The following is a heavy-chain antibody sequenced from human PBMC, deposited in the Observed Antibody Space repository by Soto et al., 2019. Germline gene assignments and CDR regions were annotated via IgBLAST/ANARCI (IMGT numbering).Heavy chain of an antibody. D-gene: IGHD5-12*01. V-gene: IGHV4-34*01. CDR2: INHSGST. Sequence: PSETLSLTCAVYGGSFSGYYWSWIRQPPGKGLEWIGEINHSGSTNYNPSLKSRVTISVDTSKNQFSLKLSSVTAADTAVYYCAAEATILNWFDPWGQGTLVTVSS. CDR3: AAEATILNWFDP. CDR1: GGSFSGYY. J-gene: IGHJ5*02.